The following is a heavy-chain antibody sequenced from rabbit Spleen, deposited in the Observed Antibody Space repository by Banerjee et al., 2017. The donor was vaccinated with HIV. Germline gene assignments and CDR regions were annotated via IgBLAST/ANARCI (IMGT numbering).Heavy chain of an antibody. J-gene: IGHJ3*01. CDR3: ARDVDTIYFRLGL. V-gene: IGHV1S40*01. CDR2: IYISGGST. D-gene: IGHD1-1*01. CDR1: GFDLSSYDY. Sequence: QSLEESGGDLVKPGASLTLTCTASGFDLSSYDYMCWVRQAPGKGLEWIACIYISGGSTFYANWAKGRFTISETSSTTVTLQMTSLTAADTATNFCARDVDTIYFRLGLWGQGTLVTVS.